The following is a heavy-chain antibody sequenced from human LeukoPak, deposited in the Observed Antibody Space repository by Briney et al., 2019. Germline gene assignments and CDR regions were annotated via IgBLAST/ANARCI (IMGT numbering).Heavy chain of an antibody. CDR2: IYYSGST. CDR1: GGSISSYY. Sequence: SETLSLTCTVSGGSISSYYWSWIRQPPGKGLEWIGYIYYSGSTNYNPSLKSRVTISVDTSKNQFSLKLSSVTAADTAVYYCARGYYGSGSYLGFDYRGQGTLVTVSS. J-gene: IGHJ4*02. V-gene: IGHV4-59*01. CDR3: ARGYYGSGSYLGFDY. D-gene: IGHD3-10*01.